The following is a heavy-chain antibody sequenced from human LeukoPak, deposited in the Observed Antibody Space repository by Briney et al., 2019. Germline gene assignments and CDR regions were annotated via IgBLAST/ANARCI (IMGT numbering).Heavy chain of an antibody. V-gene: IGHV1-46*01. Sequence: ASVKVSCKVSGYTLTELSMHWVRQAPGQGLEWMGMIYPRDGSTSYAQKFQGRVTVTRDTSTSTVHMELSGLRSEDTAVYYCARDQEGFDYWGQGTLVTVSS. CDR2: IYPRDGST. CDR1: GYTLTELS. J-gene: IGHJ4*02. CDR3: ARDQEGFDY.